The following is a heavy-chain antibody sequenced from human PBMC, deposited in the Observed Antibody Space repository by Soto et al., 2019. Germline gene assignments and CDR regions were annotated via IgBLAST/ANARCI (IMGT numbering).Heavy chain of an antibody. Sequence: TLSLTCTVSGGSISSGGYYWSWIRQHPGKGLEWIGYIYYSGSTYYNPSLKSRVTISVDTSKNQFSLKLSSVTAADTAVYYCARHWGVMNWLDPWGQGTLVTVSS. D-gene: IGHD3-16*01. CDR2: IYYSGST. J-gene: IGHJ5*02. CDR1: GGSISSGGYY. V-gene: IGHV4-31*03. CDR3: ARHWGVMNWLDP.